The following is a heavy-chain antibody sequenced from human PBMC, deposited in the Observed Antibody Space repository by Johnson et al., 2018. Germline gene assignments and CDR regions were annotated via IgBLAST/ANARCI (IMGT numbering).Heavy chain of an antibody. CDR2: IKKDGSGT. V-gene: IGHV3-7*01. CDR3: ARRGDYDEGYFQH. D-gene: IGHD4-17*01. J-gene: IGHJ1*01. Sequence: VQLGQAGGGLVQHRGSLRLSSAASGFTFSNYWMGWVRQDHGKGPEWVATIKKDGSGTYYVDSLKGRSTISRDNATNSLYRQMNSLRGEDTAVYYCARRGDYDEGYFQHWGQGTLVIVSS. CDR1: GFTFSNYW.